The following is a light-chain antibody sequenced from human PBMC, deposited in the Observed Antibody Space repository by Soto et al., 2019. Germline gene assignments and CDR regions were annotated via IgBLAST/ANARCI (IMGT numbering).Light chain of an antibody. V-gene: IGKV1-39*01. J-gene: IGKJ5*01. CDR1: QTIRIY. Sequence: DIQMTQSPSSLSASVGDRVTITCRASQTIRIYLNWYQQKPGKAPNLLIYATSSLRSGVSSRFGGSGSGTDFTLTISSLQPEDVATYYWQQSYSAPHFGQGTRLEIK. CDR3: QQSYSAPH. CDR2: ATS.